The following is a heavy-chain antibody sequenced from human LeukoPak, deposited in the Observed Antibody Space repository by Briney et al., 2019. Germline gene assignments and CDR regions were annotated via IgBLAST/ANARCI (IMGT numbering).Heavy chain of an antibody. V-gene: IGHV1-46*01. CDR1: GYTFANYY. CDR3: ARTRNYNFEN. CDR2: IDPHGGST. J-gene: IGHJ4*02. Sequence: ASVKVSCKASGYTFANYYMHWVRQAPGQGLEWMGVIDPHGGSTTYAQRFQGRVTITRDVSTTTIYMELSSLRSEDTAMFYCARTRNYNFENWGQGTLVTVSS. D-gene: IGHD1-7*01.